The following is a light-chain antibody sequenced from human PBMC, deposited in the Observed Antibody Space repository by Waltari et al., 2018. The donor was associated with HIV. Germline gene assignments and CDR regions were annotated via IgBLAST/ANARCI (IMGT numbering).Light chain of an antibody. Sequence: YDVHWYQQLPGTAPKLLIYANINRPSGVPDRFSGSKSGSSASLAITGLQAEDEAHYYCQSFDSSLTTSGVIFGGGTKLTVL. CDR3: QSFDSSLTTSGVI. CDR2: ANI. J-gene: IGLJ2*01. CDR1: YD. V-gene: IGLV1-40*01.